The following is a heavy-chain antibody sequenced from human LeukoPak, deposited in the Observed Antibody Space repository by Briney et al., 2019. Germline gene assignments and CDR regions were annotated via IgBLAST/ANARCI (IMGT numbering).Heavy chain of an antibody. J-gene: IGHJ4*02. Sequence: GGSLRLSCAASGFTFSSYEMNWVRQAPGKGLEWVSYISSSGSTIYYADSVKGRFSISRDNAKNSLYLQMNSLRAEDTAVYYCARYRVGRSSAYFVYWGQGTLVTVSS. CDR1: GFTFSSYE. CDR3: ARYRVGRSSAYFVY. CDR2: ISSSGSTI. V-gene: IGHV3-48*03. D-gene: IGHD6-6*01.